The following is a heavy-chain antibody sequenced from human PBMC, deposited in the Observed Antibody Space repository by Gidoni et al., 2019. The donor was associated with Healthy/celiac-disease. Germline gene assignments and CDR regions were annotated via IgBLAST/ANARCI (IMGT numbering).Heavy chain of an antibody. J-gene: IGHJ6*03. Sequence: QVQLVQSGAEVKKPGSSVTVSCKASGGTFSSSAIRWARQAPGQGLEWMGGIIPICGTANYAQKFQGRVTITADESTSTAYMELSSLRSEDTAVYYCARAPYSSSWYGNYYYYMDVWGKGTTVTVSS. D-gene: IGHD6-13*01. CDR2: IIPICGTA. V-gene: IGHV1-69*12. CDR1: GGTFSSSA. CDR3: ARAPYSSSWYGNYYYYMDV.